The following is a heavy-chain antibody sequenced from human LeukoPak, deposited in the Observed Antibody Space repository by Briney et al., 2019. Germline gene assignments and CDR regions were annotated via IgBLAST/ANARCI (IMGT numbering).Heavy chain of an antibody. J-gene: IGHJ4*02. CDR3: AKRGSITMIVVVITTSFDY. V-gene: IGHV3-23*01. CDR1: GFTFSSYA. Sequence: GGSLRVSCAASGFTFSSYAMSWVRQAPGKGLEWVSAISGSGGSTYYADSVKGRFTISRDNSKNTLYLQMNSLRAEDTAVYYCAKRGSITMIVVVITTSFDYWGQGTLVTVSS. D-gene: IGHD3-22*01. CDR2: ISGSGGST.